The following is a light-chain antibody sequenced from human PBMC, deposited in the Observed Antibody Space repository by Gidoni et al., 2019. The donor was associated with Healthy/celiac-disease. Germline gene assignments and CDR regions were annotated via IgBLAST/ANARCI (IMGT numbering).Light chain of an antibody. Sequence: EIVLTQSPGTLSLSPGERATLSCRASQSVSSSYLAWHQQKSGQAPRRLIYGASTSATGIPDRFSGSGSGTDFTLTISRLEPEDFAVYYCQQYGRSPLTFGGGTKVEIK. CDR1: QSVSSSY. J-gene: IGKJ4*01. V-gene: IGKV3-20*01. CDR3: QQYGRSPLT. CDR2: GAS.